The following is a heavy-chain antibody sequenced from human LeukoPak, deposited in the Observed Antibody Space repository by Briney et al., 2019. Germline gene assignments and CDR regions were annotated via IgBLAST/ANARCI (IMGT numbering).Heavy chain of an antibody. CDR1: GFTFSSYG. CDR2: IRYDGSNK. CDR3: ANLHLIPGEDYFDY. V-gene: IGHV3-30*02. D-gene: IGHD5-24*01. J-gene: IGHJ4*02. Sequence: PGGSLRLSCAASGFTFSSYGMHWVRQAPGKGLEWVAFIRYDGSNKYYADSVKGRFTISRDNSKNTLYLQMNSLRAEDTAVYYCANLHLIPGEDYFDYWGQGTLVSVSS.